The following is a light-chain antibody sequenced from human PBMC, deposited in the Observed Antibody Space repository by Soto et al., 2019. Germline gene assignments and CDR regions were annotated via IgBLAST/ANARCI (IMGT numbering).Light chain of an antibody. V-gene: IGLV3-21*02. J-gene: IGLJ1*01. CDR2: DDR. Sequence: SYELTQPPSVSVAPGQTDSISCGGNNIGSRSVHWYQQKPGQAPVLVVYDDRDRPSGIPERFAGSNSGNTATLTISRVEAGDEADYYCQVWDSTSDHYVFGTGTKVTVL. CDR3: QVWDSTSDHYV. CDR1: NIGSRS.